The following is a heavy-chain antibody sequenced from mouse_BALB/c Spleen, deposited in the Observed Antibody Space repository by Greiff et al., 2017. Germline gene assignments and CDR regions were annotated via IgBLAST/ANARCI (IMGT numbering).Heavy chain of an antibody. CDR1: GFSLTGYG. J-gene: IGHJ1*01. CDR3: ARGGSSYPFDV. D-gene: IGHD1-1*01. CDR2: IWGDGST. Sequence: QVHVKQSGPGLVAPSQSLSITCTVSGFSLTGYGVNWVRQPPGKGLEWLGMIWGDGSTDYNSALKSRLSISKDNSKSQVFLKMNSLQTDDTARYYCARGGSSYPFDVWGAGTTVTVSS. V-gene: IGHV2-6-7*01.